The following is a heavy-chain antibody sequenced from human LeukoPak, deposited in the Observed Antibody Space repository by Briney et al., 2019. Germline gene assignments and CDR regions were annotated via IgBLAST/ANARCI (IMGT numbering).Heavy chain of an antibody. Sequence: PGTSLRLPCAASGFTFSNYGMHWVRQAPGKGLEWVATITYDGSSEYYADSVKDGFTVSRDNSKNTLYLQMSSLKTEDTAVYYCAKRGDGGHKSLEYWGQGTLVTVSS. CDR1: GFTFSNYG. CDR3: AKRGDGGHKSLEY. J-gene: IGHJ4*02. D-gene: IGHD3-16*01. CDR2: ITYDGSSE. V-gene: IGHV3-30*18.